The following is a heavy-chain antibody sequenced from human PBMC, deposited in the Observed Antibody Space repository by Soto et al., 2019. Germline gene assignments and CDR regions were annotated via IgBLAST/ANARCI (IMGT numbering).Heavy chain of an antibody. V-gene: IGHV4-39*01. Sequence: QLQLQESGPGLVKPSETLSLTCTVSGGSISRSSYYWGWIRQPPGKGLEWIGSIYYSGSTYYTPSLSGRVTISVDTSKNQFSLNLSSVTAADTAVYYCVHGEYCSSTSCYAWDYWGQGTLVTVSS. D-gene: IGHD2-2*01. CDR3: VHGEYCSSTSCYAWDY. CDR2: IYYSGST. J-gene: IGHJ4*02. CDR1: GGSISRSSYY.